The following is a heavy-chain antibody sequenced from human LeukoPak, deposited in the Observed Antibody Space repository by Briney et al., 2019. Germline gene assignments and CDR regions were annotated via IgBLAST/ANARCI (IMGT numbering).Heavy chain of an antibody. D-gene: IGHD1-1*01. V-gene: IGHV3-74*03. Sequence: GGSLRLSCAASGFNLSSYYMDWVRQGPGKRLVWVSRLKSDGSSTKYADSVKGRFTISRDDAKNTLYLQMTSLRVEDAAVYYCARTTLETQYFDRWGQGTLVTVSS. CDR1: GFNLSSYY. CDR3: ARTTLETQYFDR. CDR2: LKSDGSST. J-gene: IGHJ4*02.